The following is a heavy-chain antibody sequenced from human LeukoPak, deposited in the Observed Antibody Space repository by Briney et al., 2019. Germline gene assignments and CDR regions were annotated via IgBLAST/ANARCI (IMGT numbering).Heavy chain of an antibody. CDR1: GFGFSSYS. J-gene: IGHJ4*02. Sequence: PGGSLRLSCAVAGFGFSSYSMVWVRQAPGKGLDGVSSISSGSSYMFYANSVKGRFTISRDNAKNSVYLQMNSLRADDTAVYFCARLNDFGRIFDYWGQGTLVTVSS. CDR3: ARLNDFGRIFDY. V-gene: IGHV3-21*06. D-gene: IGHD3-3*01. CDR2: ISSGSSYM.